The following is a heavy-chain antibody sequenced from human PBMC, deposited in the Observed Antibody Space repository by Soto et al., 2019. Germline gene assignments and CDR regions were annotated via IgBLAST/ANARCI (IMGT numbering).Heavy chain of an antibody. CDR2: VNYGGTT. J-gene: IGHJ6*03. D-gene: IGHD3-10*01. Sequence: QVQLQLWGAGLLKPSETLSLTCDVSGGPFRGYFWTWIRQPPGKGLEWIGEVNYGGTTHYSPSIQSRVTISVDASRNQSSLRLSSLTAADTAVYYCARGRGGHFFVSWTSSVPGSSFYYYYLDVWGKGTTVTVSS. CDR3: ARGRGGHFFVSWTSSVPGSSFYYYYLDV. V-gene: IGHV4-34*01. CDR1: GGPFRGYF.